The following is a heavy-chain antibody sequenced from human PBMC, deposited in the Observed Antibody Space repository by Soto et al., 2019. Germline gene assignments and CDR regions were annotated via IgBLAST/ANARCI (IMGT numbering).Heavy chain of an antibody. CDR1: GFTFSSYA. V-gene: IGHV3-23*01. D-gene: IGHD2-15*01. J-gene: IGHJ6*02. CDR3: AKVCSGGSCSRSYYYYYYGMDV. Sequence: GGSLRLSCVASGFTFSSYAMSWVRQAPGKGLEWVSAISGSGGSTYYADSVKGRFTISRDNSKNTLYRQMNSLRAEDTAVYYCAKVCSGGSCSRSYYYYYYGMDVWGQGTTVTVSS. CDR2: ISGSGGST.